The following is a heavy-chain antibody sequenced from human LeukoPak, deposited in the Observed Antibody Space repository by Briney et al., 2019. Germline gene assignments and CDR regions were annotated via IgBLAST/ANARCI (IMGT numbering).Heavy chain of an antibody. CDR2: VYNSDTT. CDR1: GFTVSDNY. D-gene: IGHD3-22*01. J-gene: IGHJ5*02. CDR3: ASSIGGAASSNWFAA. V-gene: IGHV3-53*01. Sequence: GGSLRLSCAASGFTVSDNYVTWVRQAPGKGLEWVSIVYNSDTTSSADSVKGRFAISRDNAENTVYLQMTSLRLEDTAVYYCASSIGGAASSNWFAAWGQGTLVTVSS.